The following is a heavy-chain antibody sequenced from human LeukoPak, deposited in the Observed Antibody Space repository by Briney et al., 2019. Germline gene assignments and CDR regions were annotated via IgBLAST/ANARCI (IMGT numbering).Heavy chain of an antibody. CDR3: AKDTSYSSSSNFDY. D-gene: IGHD6-13*01. CDR2: ISWNSGSI. CDR1: GFTFDDYA. V-gene: IGHV3-9*01. J-gene: IGHJ4*02. Sequence: GGSLRLSCAASGFTFDDYAMHWVRQAPGKGLEWVSGISWNSGSIGYADSVKGRFTISRDNAKNSLYPQMNSLRAEDTALYYCAKDTSYSSSSNFDYWGQGTLVTVSS.